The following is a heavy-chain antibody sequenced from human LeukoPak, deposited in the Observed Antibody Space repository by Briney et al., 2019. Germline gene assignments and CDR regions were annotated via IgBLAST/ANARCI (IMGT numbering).Heavy chain of an antibody. CDR2: INPNSGGT. CDR3: ARDYCSSTSCLFDY. D-gene: IGHD2-2*01. V-gene: IGHV1-2*06. Sequence: WASVKVSCKASGYTLTGYYMHWVRQAPGQGLEWMGRINPNSGGTNYAQKFQGRVTMTRDTSISTAYMELSRLRSDDTAVYYCARDYCSSTSCLFDYWGQGTLVTVSS. CDR1: GYTLTGYY. J-gene: IGHJ4*02.